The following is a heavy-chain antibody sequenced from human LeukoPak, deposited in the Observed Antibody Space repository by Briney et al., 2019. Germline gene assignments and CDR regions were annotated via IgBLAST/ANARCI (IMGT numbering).Heavy chain of an antibody. CDR3: ARGKVLLRWPKSVDY. CDR1: GGSFSGYY. J-gene: IGHJ4*02. V-gene: IGHV4-34*01. D-gene: IGHD4-23*01. CDR2: INHSGST. Sequence: SETLSLTCAVYGGSFSGYYWGWIRQPPGKGLEWIGGINHSGSTNYNPSLKSRVTISVDTSKNQFSLKLSSVTAADTAVYYCARGKVLLRWPKSVDYWGQGTLVTVSS.